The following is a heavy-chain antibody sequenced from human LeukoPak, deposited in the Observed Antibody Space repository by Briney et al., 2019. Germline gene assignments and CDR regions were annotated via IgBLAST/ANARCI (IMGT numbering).Heavy chain of an antibody. D-gene: IGHD3-3*01. Sequence: GGSLRLSCATSGFTFSSYAMIWVRQASGKGLEWVSGISDSGGSTYYADSVKGRFTISRDNSKSTLYLQMSSLRVEDTAVYYCAKSAYDFWSSFDYWGQGTLVTVSS. CDR3: AKSAYDFWSSFDY. V-gene: IGHV3-23*01. CDR2: ISDSGGST. J-gene: IGHJ4*02. CDR1: GFTFSSYA.